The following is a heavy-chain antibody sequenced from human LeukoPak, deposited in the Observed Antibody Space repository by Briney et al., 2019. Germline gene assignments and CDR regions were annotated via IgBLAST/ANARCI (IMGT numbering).Heavy chain of an antibody. V-gene: IGHV3-11*01. CDR2: ISSSGSTI. D-gene: IGHD2-2*01. CDR1: GFTFSDYY. Sequence: GGSLRLSCAASGFTFSDYYMSWIRQAPGKGLEWVSYISSSGSTIYYADSVKGRFTISRDNAKNSLYLQMNSLRAEDTAVYYCAGDPGIVVAYNWFDPWGQGTLVTVSS. CDR3: AGDPGIVVAYNWFDP. J-gene: IGHJ5*02.